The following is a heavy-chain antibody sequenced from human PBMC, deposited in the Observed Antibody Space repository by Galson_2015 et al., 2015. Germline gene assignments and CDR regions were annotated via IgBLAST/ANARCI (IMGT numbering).Heavy chain of an antibody. CDR1: SGSISSSGNY. D-gene: IGHD3-3*02. CDR2: LYYTGST. J-gene: IGHJ4*02. CDR3: ARLHFANYFDY. Sequence: SETLSLTCTVSSGSISSSGNYWGWIRQPPGKGLETIGRLYYTGSTHYNPSLKSRVTASVDMSKNQFSLKLTSVTAADTAVYYCARLHFANYFDYWGRGILVTVSS. V-gene: IGHV4-39*07.